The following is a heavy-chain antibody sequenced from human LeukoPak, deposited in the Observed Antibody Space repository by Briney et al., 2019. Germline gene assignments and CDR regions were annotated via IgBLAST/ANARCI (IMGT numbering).Heavy chain of an antibody. CDR1: GYTFTSYA. Sequence: ASVKVSCKASGYTFTSYAISWVRQAPGQGLEWMGWISAYNGYTNYAQNLQGRVTVTTDTSTSTAYMELTSLRSDDTAVYYCARALARDVYNINWFDPWGQGTLVTVSS. CDR3: ARALARDVYNINWFDP. D-gene: IGHD5-24*01. V-gene: IGHV1-18*01. CDR2: ISAYNGYT. J-gene: IGHJ5*02.